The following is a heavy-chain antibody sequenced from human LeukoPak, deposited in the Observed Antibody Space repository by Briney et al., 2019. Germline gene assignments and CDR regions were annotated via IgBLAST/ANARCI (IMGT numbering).Heavy chain of an antibody. V-gene: IGHV3-21*01. CDR3: ARDRHCSGGSCYTYYFDY. CDR1: GFTFSSYS. J-gene: IGHJ4*02. D-gene: IGHD2-15*01. Sequence: GGSLRLSCAASGFTFSSYSMNWVRKAPGKGLEWVSSISSSSGYIYYADSVKGRFTISRGNAKNSLYLQMNSLRAEDTAVYYCARDRHCSGGSCYTYYFDYWGQGTLVTVSS. CDR2: ISSSSGYI.